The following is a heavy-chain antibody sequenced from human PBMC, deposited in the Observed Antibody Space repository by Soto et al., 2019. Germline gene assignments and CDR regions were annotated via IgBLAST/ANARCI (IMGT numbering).Heavy chain of an antibody. CDR3: ARHSTAAKNSYYGMDV. CDR1: GGSISSGPYS. Sequence: SETLSLTCTVSGGSISSGPYSWGRIRQPPGEGLEWIGTFHYSESTHYNPSLESRITISVDTSRNQFSLKLSSVTAADTAVYYCARHSTAAKNSYYGMDVWGQGTTVTVSS. CDR2: FHYSEST. J-gene: IGHJ6*02. D-gene: IGHD2-2*01. V-gene: IGHV4-39*01.